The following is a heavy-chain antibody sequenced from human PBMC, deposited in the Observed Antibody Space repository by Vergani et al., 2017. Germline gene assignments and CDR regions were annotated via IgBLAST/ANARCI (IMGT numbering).Heavy chain of an antibody. V-gene: IGHV3-23*01. J-gene: IGHJ4*02. D-gene: IGHD1-26*01. CDR1: GFTFTKYA. Sequence: EVQLLESGGGLVQPGGSLRLSCAASGFTFTKYAMTWVRQAPGKGLEWVSTISATVGSTYYTDSVKGRFIISRDISKNTLYLQMSSLRADDTAVYYCAKDRPRDWETPLFLFDYWGQGTLVAVSS. CDR2: ISATVGST. CDR3: AKDRPRDWETPLFLFDY.